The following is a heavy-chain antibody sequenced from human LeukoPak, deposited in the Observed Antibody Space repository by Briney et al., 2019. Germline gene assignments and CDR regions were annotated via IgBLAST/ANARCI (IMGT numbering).Heavy chain of an antibody. D-gene: IGHD3-10*01. CDR2: ISAYNGNT. Sequence: ASVKVSCKASGYTFTSYGIRWVRQAPGQGLEWMGWISAYNGNTNYAQKLQGRVTMTTDTSTSTAYMELRSLRSDDTAVYYCARDGPYYGSGRGSAFDIWGQGTMVTVSS. CDR3: ARDGPYYGSGRGSAFDI. CDR1: GYTFTSYG. J-gene: IGHJ3*02. V-gene: IGHV1-18*01.